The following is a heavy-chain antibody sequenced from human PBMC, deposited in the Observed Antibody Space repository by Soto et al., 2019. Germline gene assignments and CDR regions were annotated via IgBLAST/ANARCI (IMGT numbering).Heavy chain of an antibody. D-gene: IGHD6-13*01. CDR2: ISGSGGST. CDR3: AKEPTRIYSSPDY. J-gene: IGHJ4*02. V-gene: IGHV3-23*01. CDR1: GFTFSSYA. Sequence: EVQLLESGGGLVQPGGSLRLSCAASGFTFSSYAMSWVRQAPGKGLEWVSAISGSGGSTYYADSVKGRFTISRDNSKNTLYLQMNSLKAEDTAGYYWAKEPTRIYSSPDYWGQGTLVTVSS.